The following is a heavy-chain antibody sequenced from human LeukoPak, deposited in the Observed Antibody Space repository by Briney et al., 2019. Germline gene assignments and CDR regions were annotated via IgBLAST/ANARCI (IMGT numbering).Heavy chain of an antibody. CDR1: GGSFSGYY. CDR3: ARAGTTATDFAFDI. D-gene: IGHD4-17*01. CDR2: INHSGST. J-gene: IGHJ3*02. V-gene: IGHV4-34*01. Sequence: SETLSLTCAVCGGSFSGYYWSWIRQPPGKGLEWIGEINHSGSTNYNPSLKSRVTISVDTSKNQFSLKLSSVTAADTAVYYCARAGTTATDFAFDIWGQGTMVTVSS.